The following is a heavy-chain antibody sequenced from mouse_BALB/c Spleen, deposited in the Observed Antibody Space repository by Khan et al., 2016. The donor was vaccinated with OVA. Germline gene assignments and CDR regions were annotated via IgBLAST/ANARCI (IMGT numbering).Heavy chain of an antibody. J-gene: IGHJ3*01. Sequence: VQLKESGGGLVKPGGSLKLSCAASGFTFSTYAMSWVRQTPEKRLEWVATISSDGDYTYYPDNVTGRFTISRDNAKNTLDLQMSSLRSEDTAMYYCARSAYGNFAYWGQGTLVTVSA. CDR3: ARSAYGNFAY. D-gene: IGHD2-1*01. CDR2: ISSDGDYT. CDR1: GFTFSTYA. V-gene: IGHV5-9-3*01.